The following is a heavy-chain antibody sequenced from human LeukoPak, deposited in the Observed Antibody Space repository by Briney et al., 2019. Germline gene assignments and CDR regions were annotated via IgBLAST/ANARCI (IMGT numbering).Heavy chain of an antibody. Sequence: PSETLSLTCTVSGASIRSYYWNWLRQPPGKGLEWIGYINYSGSTNFNPSLKSQATISMDTSKHHFSLKLSSVTAADTAVYYCARDTRSYDSSGYYFFDFWGQGTLVTVSS. V-gene: IGHV4-59*01. CDR1: GASIRSYY. D-gene: IGHD3-22*01. CDR2: INYSGST. CDR3: ARDTRSYDSSGYYFFDF. J-gene: IGHJ4*02.